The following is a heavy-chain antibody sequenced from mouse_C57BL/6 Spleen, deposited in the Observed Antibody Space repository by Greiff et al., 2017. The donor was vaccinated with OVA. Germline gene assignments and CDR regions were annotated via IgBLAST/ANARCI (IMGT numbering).Heavy chain of an antibody. J-gene: IGHJ2*01. Sequence: EVQLQQSGPVLVKPGASVKMSCKASGYTFTDYYMNWVKQSHGKSLEWIGDINPYNGGTSYNQKFKGKATLTVDKSSSTAYMELNSLTSEDSAVYYGARSGSLHYYGSSFDYWGQGTTLTVSS. CDR1: GYTFTDYY. D-gene: IGHD1-1*01. CDR2: INPYNGGT. CDR3: ARSGSLHYYGSSFDY. V-gene: IGHV1-19*01.